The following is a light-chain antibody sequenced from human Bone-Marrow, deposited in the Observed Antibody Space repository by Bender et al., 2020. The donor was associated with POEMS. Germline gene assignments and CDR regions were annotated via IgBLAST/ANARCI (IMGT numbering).Light chain of an antibody. J-gene: IGLJ1*01. Sequence: SYELTQPPSVSVSPGQTASIPCSGDKLGDKYVCWYQQKPGQSPVLVIYQDIKRPLGIPERFSGSNSGNTATLTISGTQAMDEADYYCQTWDNSTGVFGIGTKVTVL. CDR2: QDI. V-gene: IGLV3-1*01. CDR3: QTWDNSTGV. CDR1: KLGDKY.